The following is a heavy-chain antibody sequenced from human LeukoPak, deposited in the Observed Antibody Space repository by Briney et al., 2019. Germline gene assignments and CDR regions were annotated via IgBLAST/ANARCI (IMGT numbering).Heavy chain of an antibody. Sequence: SETLSLTCTVSGDSIRSSSYHWGWIRQPPGKGLEWIGSIYYSGSTNYNPSLKSRVTISVDTSKNQFSLKLSSVTAADTAVYYAVGSSSYFYFDYWGQGTLVTVSS. CDR3: VGSSSYFYFDY. CDR2: IYYSGST. J-gene: IGHJ4*02. V-gene: IGHV4-39*07. CDR1: GDSIRSSSYH. D-gene: IGHD6-13*01.